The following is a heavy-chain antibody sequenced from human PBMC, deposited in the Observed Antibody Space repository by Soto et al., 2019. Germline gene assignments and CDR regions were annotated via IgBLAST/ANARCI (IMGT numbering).Heavy chain of an antibody. D-gene: IGHD3-10*01. V-gene: IGHV4-30-4*01. CDR1: GDSISSGNNY. Sequence: PSETLSLTCIVSGDSISSGNNYWSWIRQPPGKGLEWIGYIFYSGNTYYTPSLKSRVTISVDTCKNQFSLRLSSVTGADTAVYYCARTDYGSGSPTGWGRGTLVTVSS. CDR2: IFYSGNT. J-gene: IGHJ4*02. CDR3: ARTDYGSGSPTG.